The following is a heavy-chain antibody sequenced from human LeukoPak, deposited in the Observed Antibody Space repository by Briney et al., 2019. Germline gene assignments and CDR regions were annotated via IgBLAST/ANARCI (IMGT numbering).Heavy chain of an antibody. Sequence: PGGSLRLSCAASGFTFSSYGMHWVRQAPGKGLEWVAVIWYDGSNKYYADSVKGRFTFSRDNAKNSVYLQMDSLRADDTAVYYCARENWSIDYWGQGTLVTVSS. CDR3: ARENWSIDY. D-gene: IGHD1-1*01. CDR2: IWYDGSNK. V-gene: IGHV3-33*01. CDR1: GFTFSSYG. J-gene: IGHJ4*02.